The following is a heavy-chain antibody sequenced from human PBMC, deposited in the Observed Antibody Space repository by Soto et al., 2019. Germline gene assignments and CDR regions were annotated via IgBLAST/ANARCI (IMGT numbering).Heavy chain of an antibody. D-gene: IGHD5-18*01. CDR1: EFPVSGNY. V-gene: IGHV3-53*01. Sequence: GGSLRLSCAASEFPVSGNYMTWVRQAPGKGLEWVSVIYDSGTTYYADSVKGRFTISRESSKNTLYLQMNSLRAEDTALYYCAGARGYSHGFYLWGQGTLVTVSS. CDR2: IYDSGTT. J-gene: IGHJ5*02. CDR3: AGARGYSHGFYL.